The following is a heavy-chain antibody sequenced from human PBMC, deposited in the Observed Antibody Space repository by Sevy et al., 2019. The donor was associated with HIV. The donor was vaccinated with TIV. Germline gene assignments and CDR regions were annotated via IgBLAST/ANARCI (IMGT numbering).Heavy chain of an antibody. CDR3: TSHGRKGGVIVSDAFDI. Sequence: GGSLRLSCAASGFTFSGSAMHWVRQASGKGLEWVGRIRSKANSYATAYAASVKGRFTISRDDSKNTAYLQMNSLKTEHTAVYYCTSHGRKGGVIVSDAFDIWGQGTMVTVSS. CDR2: IRSKANSYAT. V-gene: IGHV3-73*01. J-gene: IGHJ3*02. D-gene: IGHD3-16*02. CDR1: GFTFSGSA.